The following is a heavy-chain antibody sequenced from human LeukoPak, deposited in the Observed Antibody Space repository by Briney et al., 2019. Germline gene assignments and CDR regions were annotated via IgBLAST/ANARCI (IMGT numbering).Heavy chain of an antibody. CDR3: ARVAINYVKWFDP. Sequence: ASVKVSCKASGYTFTGYYMHWVRQAPGPGLEWMGRINPNSGGTNYAQKLQGRVTMTTDTSTSTAYMELRSLRSDDTAVYYCARVAINYVKWFDPWGQGTLVTVSS. V-gene: IGHV1-2*06. CDR1: GYTFTGYY. D-gene: IGHD4-11*01. J-gene: IGHJ5*02. CDR2: INPNSGGT.